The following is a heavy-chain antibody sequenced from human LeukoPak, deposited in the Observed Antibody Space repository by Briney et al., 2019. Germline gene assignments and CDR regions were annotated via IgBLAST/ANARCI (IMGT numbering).Heavy chain of an antibody. CDR2: IIPIFGTA. CDR3: ARAAGSTYYYYYYMDV. D-gene: IGHD1-26*01. Sequence: SVKVSCKASGGTFSSYAISWVRQAPGQGLEWMGRIIPIFGTANYAQKFQGRVTITTDESTSTAYMELSSLRSEDTAVCYCARAAGSTYYYYYYMDVWGKGTTVTVSS. V-gene: IGHV1-69*05. CDR1: GGTFSSYA. J-gene: IGHJ6*03.